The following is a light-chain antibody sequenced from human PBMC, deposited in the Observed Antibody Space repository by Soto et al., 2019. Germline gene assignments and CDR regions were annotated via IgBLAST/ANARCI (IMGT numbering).Light chain of an antibody. CDR2: DVS. CDR1: SSDVGGYNY. CDR3: CSYAGSYTLGV. J-gene: IGLJ1*01. Sequence: QSALTQPRSVSGSPGQSVTISCTGTSSDVGGYNYVSWYQQHPGKAPKLMIYDVSKRPSGVPDRFSGSKSGNTASLTISGLQAEDKADYYCCSYAGSYTLGVFGTGTKLTVL. V-gene: IGLV2-11*01.